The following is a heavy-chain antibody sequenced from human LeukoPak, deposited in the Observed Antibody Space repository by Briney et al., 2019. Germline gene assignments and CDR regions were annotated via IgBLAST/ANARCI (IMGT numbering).Heavy chain of an antibody. CDR3: ARRGPGDFLIDY. CDR1: GYTFTSYD. CDR2: MNPNSGNT. Sequence: ASVKVSCKASGYTFTSYDINWVRQATGQGLEWMGWMNPNSGNTGYAQKFQGRVTMTRNTSISTAYMELSSLRSEDTAVYYCARRGPGDFLIDYWGQGTLVTVSS. J-gene: IGHJ4*02. V-gene: IGHV1-8*01.